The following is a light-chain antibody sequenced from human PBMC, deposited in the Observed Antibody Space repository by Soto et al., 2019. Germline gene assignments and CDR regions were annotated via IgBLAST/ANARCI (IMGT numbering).Light chain of an antibody. CDR1: QSISSW. Sequence: DIQMTQSPSTLSASVGDRVPITCRASQSISSWLAWYQQKPGKAPKMLIYKASSLESGVQSRFRGSGSGTDFTLTISSLQPEDFAIYYCQQYGSSSRTFGEGTKVDIK. CDR3: QQYGSSSRT. V-gene: IGKV1-5*03. J-gene: IGKJ1*01. CDR2: KAS.